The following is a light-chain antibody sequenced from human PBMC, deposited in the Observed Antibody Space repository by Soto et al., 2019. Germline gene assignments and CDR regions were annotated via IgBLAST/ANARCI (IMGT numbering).Light chain of an antibody. Sequence: AMTQPASVSGSPGQSITISCTGTSSDVGGYNYVSWYQQHPGKAPKLMIYDVSNRPSGVSNRFSGSKSGNTASLTISGLQAEDEADYYCSSYTSSSTPVVFGGGTKLTVL. CDR3: SSYTSSSTPVV. CDR2: DVS. CDR1: SSDVGGYNY. J-gene: IGLJ2*01. V-gene: IGLV2-14*01.